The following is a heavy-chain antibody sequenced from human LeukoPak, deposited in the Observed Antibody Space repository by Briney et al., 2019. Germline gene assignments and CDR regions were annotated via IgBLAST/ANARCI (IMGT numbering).Heavy chain of an antibody. D-gene: IGHD3-10*01. Sequence: GGSLRLSCAASGFTFSSYRMSWVRQAPGKGLEGVANIKQDGSEKYYVDSVKGRFTISRDNAKNSLYLQMNSLRAEDTAVYYCARGWQVAWAPTRGLFDYWGQGTLVTVSS. J-gene: IGHJ4*02. V-gene: IGHV3-7*01. CDR1: GFTFSSYR. CDR2: IKQDGSEK. CDR3: ARGWQVAWAPTRGLFDY.